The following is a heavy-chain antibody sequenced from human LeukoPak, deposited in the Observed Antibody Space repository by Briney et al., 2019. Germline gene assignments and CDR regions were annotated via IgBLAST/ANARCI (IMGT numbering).Heavy chain of an antibody. D-gene: IGHD3-9*01. J-gene: IGHJ6*02. V-gene: IGHV1-18*01. CDR1: GCTLTSYG. Sequence: ASVKVSCKASGCTLTSYGISWVRQAPGQGLEWMGWISAYNGITNYAQKLQGRVTMTTDTSTSTAYMELRSLRSDDTAVYYCAREDFDWLTNYYYYGMDVWGQGTTVTVSS. CDR2: ISAYNGIT. CDR3: AREDFDWLTNYYYYGMDV.